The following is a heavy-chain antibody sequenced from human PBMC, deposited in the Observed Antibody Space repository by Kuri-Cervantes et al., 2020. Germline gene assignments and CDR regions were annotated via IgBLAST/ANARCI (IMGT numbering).Heavy chain of an antibody. CDR1: GGSFSDYY. V-gene: IGHV4-34*01. J-gene: IGHJ4*02. CDR2: INHSGNT. Sequence: SETLSLTCAVYGGSFSDYYWSWIRQPPGKGLEWIGAINHSGNTNYNPSLKSRVIISADTSKNQFSLKLSSVTAADTAVYYCAREMTTVTTTLDYWGQGTLVTVSS. CDR3: AREMTTVTTTLDY. D-gene: IGHD4-17*01.